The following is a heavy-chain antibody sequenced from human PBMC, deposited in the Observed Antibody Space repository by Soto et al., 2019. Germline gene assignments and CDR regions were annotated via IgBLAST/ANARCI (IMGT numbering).Heavy chain of an antibody. D-gene: IGHD3-9*01. CDR3: ARGFPYYDILTGYNYFDY. J-gene: IGHJ4*02. CDR1: GYTFTGYY. CDR2: INPNSGGT. V-gene: IGHV1-2*04. Sequence: ASVKVSCKASGYTFTGYYMDWVRQAPGQGLGWMGWINPNSGGTNYAQKFQGWVTMTRDTSISTAYMELSRLRSDDTAVYYCARGFPYYDILTGYNYFDYWGQGTLVTVSS.